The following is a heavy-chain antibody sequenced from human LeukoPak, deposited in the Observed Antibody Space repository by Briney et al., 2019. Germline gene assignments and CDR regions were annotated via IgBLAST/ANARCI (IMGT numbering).Heavy chain of an antibody. Sequence: SQTLSLTCAISGDSVSSNSAAWNWIRQSPSSGLEWLGRTYYRSKWYNDYAVSVKSRITINPDTSKNQFSLQLNSVTPEDTAVYYCARDPRAPPYNWNHRGYYYGMDVWGQGTTVTVSS. D-gene: IGHD1-14*01. CDR3: ARDPRAPPYNWNHRGYYYGMDV. CDR1: GDSVSSNSAA. J-gene: IGHJ6*02. V-gene: IGHV6-1*01. CDR2: TYYRSKWYN.